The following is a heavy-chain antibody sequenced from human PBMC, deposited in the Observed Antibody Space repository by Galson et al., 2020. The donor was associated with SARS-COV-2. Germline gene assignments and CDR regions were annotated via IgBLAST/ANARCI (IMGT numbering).Heavy chain of an antibody. CDR3: AREQAFDI. V-gene: IGHV1-2*02. J-gene: IGHJ3*02. CDR2: INPNSGGT. CDR1: GYTFTDYY. Sequence: ASVKVSCKTSGYTFTDYYMHWVRQAPGQGLEWMGWINPNSGGTKYAQKFQGRVTMTRDTSISTAYMELSSLRSDDTAVYYCAREQAFDIWGQGTMVTVSS.